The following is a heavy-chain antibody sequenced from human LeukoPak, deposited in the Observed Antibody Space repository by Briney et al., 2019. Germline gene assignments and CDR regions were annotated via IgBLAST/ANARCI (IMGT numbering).Heavy chain of an antibody. J-gene: IGHJ3*02. CDR2: IYYSERT. CDR3: ARGIVGTTHAAFDI. D-gene: IGHD1-26*01. CDR1: GGSVSRYS. V-gene: IGHV4-59*02. Sequence: SETLSLTCTVSGGSVSRYSWTWIRQPPGKGLEWIAHIYYSERTNNNPSLQSRVTISLDTSKNQFSQKLASVTAADTAVYYCARGIVGTTHAAFDIWGQGTMVTVSS.